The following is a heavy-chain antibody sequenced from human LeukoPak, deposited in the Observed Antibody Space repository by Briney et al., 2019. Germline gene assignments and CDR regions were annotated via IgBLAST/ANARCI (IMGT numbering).Heavy chain of an antibody. V-gene: IGHV3-43*01. Sequence: GGSLGLSCAASGFTFDDYSMYWVRQAPGKGLEWVSLISWNGDSTYYADSVKGRFTISRDNSKNSLYLQMNSLRTEDTALYYCVKDRRGSDAFDIWGQGTMVTVSS. D-gene: IGHD3-10*01. CDR2: ISWNGDST. CDR1: GFTFDDYS. CDR3: VKDRRGSDAFDI. J-gene: IGHJ3*02.